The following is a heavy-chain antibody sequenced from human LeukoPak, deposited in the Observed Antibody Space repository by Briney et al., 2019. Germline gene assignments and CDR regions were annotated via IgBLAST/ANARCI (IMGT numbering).Heavy chain of an antibody. CDR3: VRTSVHDAFDI. CDR2: IYYTGST. V-gene: IGHV4-39*01. Sequence: SETLSLTCTVSGGSISSSSYYWGWIRQPPGKGLEWIGSIYYTGSTYYNPSLKSRVTISVDTSKNQFSLKLSPVTAADTAVYYCVRTSVHDAFDIWGQGTMVTVSS. CDR1: GGSISSSSYY. J-gene: IGHJ3*02. D-gene: IGHD6-19*01.